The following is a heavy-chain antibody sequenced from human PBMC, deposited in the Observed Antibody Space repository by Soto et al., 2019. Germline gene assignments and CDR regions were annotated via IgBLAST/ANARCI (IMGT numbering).Heavy chain of an antibody. CDR1: GFTFDDYA. D-gene: IGHD6-6*01. Sequence: EVQLVESGGGLVQPGRSLRLSCAVSGFTFDDYAMHWVRQAPGKGLEWVSAIDWNSATTDYADSVKGRFTISRDNAKNSLYLQMNGLRAEDTALYYCGRDVAPRPRYRDVWGKGTTVTVSS. J-gene: IGHJ6*03. CDR3: GRDVAPRPRYRDV. CDR2: IDWNSATT. V-gene: IGHV3-9*01.